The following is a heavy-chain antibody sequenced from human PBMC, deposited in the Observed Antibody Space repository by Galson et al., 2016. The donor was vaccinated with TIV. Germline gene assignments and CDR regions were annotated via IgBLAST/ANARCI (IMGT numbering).Heavy chain of an antibody. CDR3: ARCRGDYYYGIDV. CDR2: VYYSGAT. J-gene: IGHJ6*02. V-gene: IGHV4-30-4*08. D-gene: IGHD3-10*01. CDR1: GGSISNGDYH. Sequence: TLSLTCSVFGGSISNGDYHWTWIRQPPGKGLEWIGYVYYSGATNYNPSLKRQVTLSVDRSTNQFSLRLNSVTAADTAVYSCARCRGDYYYGIDVWGQGTTVTVSS.